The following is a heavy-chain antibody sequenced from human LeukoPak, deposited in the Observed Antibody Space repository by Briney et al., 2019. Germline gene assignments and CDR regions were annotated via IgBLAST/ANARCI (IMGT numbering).Heavy chain of an antibody. V-gene: IGHV3-30*03. Sequence: GGSLRLSCAGSGFTFSTYVIHWVRQAPGKGLEWAALISYDGNSKYYADFVKGRFTISRDNSRNTVSLQMVSLRAEDTAVYYCARVTTSTKYYSGMDVWGQGTTVTFAS. J-gene: IGHJ6*02. D-gene: IGHD1-14*01. CDR2: ISYDGNSK. CDR3: ARVTTSTKYYSGMDV. CDR1: GFTFSTYV.